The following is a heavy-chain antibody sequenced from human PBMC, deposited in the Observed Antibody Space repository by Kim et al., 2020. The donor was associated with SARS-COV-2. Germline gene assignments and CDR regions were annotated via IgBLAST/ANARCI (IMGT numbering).Heavy chain of an antibody. CDR3: ARDGPGVAAARRTWFDP. CDR1: GGSISSSSYY. V-gene: IGHV4-39*07. Sequence: SETLSLTCTVSGGSISSSSYYWGWIRQPPGKGLEWIGSIYYSGSTYYNPSLKSRVTISVDTSKNQFSLKLSSVTAADTAVYYCARDGPGVAAARRTWFDPWGQGTLVTVSS. CDR2: IYYSGST. J-gene: IGHJ5*02. D-gene: IGHD6-13*01.